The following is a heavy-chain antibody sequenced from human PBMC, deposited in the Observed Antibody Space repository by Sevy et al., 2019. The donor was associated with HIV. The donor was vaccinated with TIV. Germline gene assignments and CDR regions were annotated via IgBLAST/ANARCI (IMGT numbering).Heavy chain of an antibody. CDR1: GGTFSNNA. CDR2: FVPMFDTA. Sequence: ASVKVSCKASGGTFSNNAISWVRQAPGQGLEWMGGFVPMFDTANYAQKFQGKVTLTADGSTTTAYMVLRSLRSEDTAVYYCVSSYFDSSGYSPLYYYAMDVWGQGTTVTVSS. CDR3: VSSYFDSSGYSPLYYYAMDV. J-gene: IGHJ6*02. D-gene: IGHD3-22*01. V-gene: IGHV1-69*13.